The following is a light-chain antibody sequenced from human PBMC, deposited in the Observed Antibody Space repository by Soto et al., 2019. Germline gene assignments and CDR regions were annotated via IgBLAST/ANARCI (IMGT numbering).Light chain of an antibody. CDR2: GVN. CDR1: NSDIGDYNY. CDR3: SSYTSSITYV. V-gene: IGLV2-14*01. J-gene: IGLJ1*01. Sequence: QSVLTQPASVSGSPGQSITISCTGTNSDIGDYNYVSWYQQRPEKAPELMIYGVNNRPPGVSNRFSGSKSGNTASLTISGLQAEDEADYYCSSYTSSITYVFGTGTKVTVL.